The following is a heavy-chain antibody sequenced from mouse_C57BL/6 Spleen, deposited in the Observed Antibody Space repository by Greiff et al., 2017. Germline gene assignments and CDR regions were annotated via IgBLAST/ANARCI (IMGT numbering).Heavy chain of an antibody. CDR2: IDPENGDT. D-gene: IGHD2-2*01. CDR1: GFNIKDDY. CDR3: PRGLRRTYWYFDV. J-gene: IGHJ1*03. V-gene: IGHV14-4*01. Sequence: DVQLQESGAELVRPGASVKLSCTASGFNIKDDYMHWVKQRPEQGLEWIGWIDPENGDTEYASKFQGKATITADTSSNTAYLQLSSLTSEDTAVYYCPRGLRRTYWYFDVWGTGTTVTVSS.